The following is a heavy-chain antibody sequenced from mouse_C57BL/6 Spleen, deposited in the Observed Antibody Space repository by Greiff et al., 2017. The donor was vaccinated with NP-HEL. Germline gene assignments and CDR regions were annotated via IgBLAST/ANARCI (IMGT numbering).Heavy chain of an antibody. CDR3: AREDSSGYDYAMDH. CDR1: GYTFTSYW. D-gene: IGHD3-2*02. V-gene: IGHV1-64*01. J-gene: IGHJ4*01. CDR2: IHPNSGST. Sequence: QVQLQQPGAELVKPGASVKLSCKASGYTFTSYWMHWVKQRPGQGLEWIGMIHPNSGSTNYNEKFKSKATLTVDTSSSTAYMQLSILTSEDSAVYYCAREDSSGYDYAMDHWGQGTSVTVSS.